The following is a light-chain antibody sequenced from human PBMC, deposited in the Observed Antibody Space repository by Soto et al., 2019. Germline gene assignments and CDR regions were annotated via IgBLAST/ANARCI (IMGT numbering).Light chain of an antibody. CDR3: MQALQNPWT. CDR2: LDS. J-gene: IGKJ1*01. CDR1: QSLLHSDGYIY. V-gene: IGKV2-28*01. Sequence: DIVMTQSPLYLPVTPGEPASISCRSSQSLLHSDGYIYLDLYLQRPGQSPQLLICLDSNRASRVPDRFSGRGSGTQFTLTISRVEAEDFGVYYFMQALQNPWTFGQGTRVEVK.